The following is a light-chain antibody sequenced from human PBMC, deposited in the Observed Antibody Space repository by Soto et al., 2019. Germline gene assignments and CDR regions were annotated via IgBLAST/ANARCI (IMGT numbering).Light chain of an antibody. V-gene: IGKV1-39*01. CDR2: AAS. CDR1: QDIGTF. Sequence: DFQMTQSPSSLSASVGDRVTITCRASQDIGTFLNWYQQKPGKPPNLLIYAASNLLSGVSSRFRGSGSGTDFTLTISSQQPENFATYYCQQSYSTPQITFGPGAKVDMK. CDR3: QQSYSTPQIT. J-gene: IGKJ3*01.